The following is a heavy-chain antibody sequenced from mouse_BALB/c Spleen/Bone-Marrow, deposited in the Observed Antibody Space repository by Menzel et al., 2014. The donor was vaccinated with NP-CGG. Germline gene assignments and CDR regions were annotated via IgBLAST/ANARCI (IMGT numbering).Heavy chain of an antibody. CDR1: GYSFTGNY. CDR2: INPYNGVT. Sequence: VQLQQPGPELVKPGASVKISCKASGYSFTGNYMHWVRQSHVKNLEWIGRINPYNGVTSYNQNFKDKASLTVDKSSSTAYMELHSLTSEDSAVYYCARFYDGYYDAMDYWGQGTSVTVSS. J-gene: IGHJ4*01. V-gene: IGHV1-31*01. CDR3: ARFYDGYYDAMDY. D-gene: IGHD2-3*01.